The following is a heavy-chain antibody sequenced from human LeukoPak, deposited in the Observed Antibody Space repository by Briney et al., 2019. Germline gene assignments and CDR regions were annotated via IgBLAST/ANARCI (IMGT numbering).Heavy chain of an antibody. V-gene: IGHV1-2*02. D-gene: IGHD5-18*01. CDR2: INPDSGGT. CDR1: GYTFTGYY. CDR3: ARGRRAMVTNYFDY. Sequence: ASVKVSCKASGYTFTGYYMHWVRQAPGQGLEWMGWINPDSGGTNFAQKFQGRVTMTRDTSISTAYMELSRLRSDDTAVYYCARGRRAMVTNYFDYWGQGTLVTVSS. J-gene: IGHJ4*02.